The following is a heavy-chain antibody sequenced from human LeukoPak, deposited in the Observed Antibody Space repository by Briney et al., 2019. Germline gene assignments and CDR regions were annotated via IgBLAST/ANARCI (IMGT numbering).Heavy chain of an antibody. Sequence: ASVKVSCKASGYTFTGYYMHWVRQATGQGLEWMGWMNPNSGNTGYAQKFQGRVTMTRNTSISTAYMELSSLRSEDTAVYYCFIAVAGTGYWGQGTLVTVSS. V-gene: IGHV1-8*02. CDR2: MNPNSGNT. CDR3: FIAVAGTGY. J-gene: IGHJ4*02. D-gene: IGHD6-19*01. CDR1: GYTFTGYY.